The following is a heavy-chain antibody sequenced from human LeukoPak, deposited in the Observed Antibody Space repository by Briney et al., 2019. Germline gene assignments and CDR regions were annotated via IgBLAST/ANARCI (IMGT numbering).Heavy chain of an antibody. CDR2: IYYSGST. Sequence: PSETLSLTCTVSGGSISSYYWSWIRQPPGKGLEWIGYIYYSGSTNYNPSLKGRVTISVDTSKNQFSLKLSSVTAADTAVYYCARDLDNWNYAFDIWGQGTMVTVSS. CDR3: ARDLDNWNYAFDI. V-gene: IGHV4-59*01. CDR1: GGSISSYY. D-gene: IGHD1-7*01. J-gene: IGHJ3*02.